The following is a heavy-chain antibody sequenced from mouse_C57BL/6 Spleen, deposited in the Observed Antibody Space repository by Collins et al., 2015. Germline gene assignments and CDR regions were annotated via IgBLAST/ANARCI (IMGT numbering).Heavy chain of an antibody. V-gene: IGHV9-3-1*01. Sequence: IQLVQSGPELKKPGETVKISCKASGYTFTDYSTHWVKQAPGKGLKWMGWINTYTGEPTYADDFKGRFAFSLETSASTAYLQINNLKNEDTATYFCARGTHYFDYWGQGTTLTVSS. CDR2: INTYTGEP. CDR1: GYTFTDYS. J-gene: IGHJ2*01. CDR3: ARGTHYFDY.